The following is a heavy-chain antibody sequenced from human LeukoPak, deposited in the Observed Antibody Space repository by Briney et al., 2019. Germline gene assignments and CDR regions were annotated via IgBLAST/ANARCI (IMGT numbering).Heavy chain of an antibody. Sequence: GGSLRLSCAASGFTFSSDWMHWVLQAPGKGLVWVSRINGDGSIPYYADSVKGRFTISRDNAKNTLYLQMNSLRAEDTAVYYCAGDRGITGTMPLDYWGQGTLVTVSS. D-gene: IGHD1-7*01. CDR2: INGDGSIP. V-gene: IGHV3-74*01. CDR3: AGDRGITGTMPLDY. J-gene: IGHJ4*02. CDR1: GFTFSSDW.